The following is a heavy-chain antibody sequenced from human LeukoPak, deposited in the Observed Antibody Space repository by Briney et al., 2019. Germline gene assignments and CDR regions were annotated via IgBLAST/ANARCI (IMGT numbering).Heavy chain of an antibody. CDR2: SGSGGST. Sequence: GGSLRLSCAASGFTFSSYGMSWVRQAPGKGLEWVSASGSGGSTYYADSVRGRFTISRDNSKNTLYLQMNSLRAEDTAVYYCAKEHGEFDLWGRGTLVTVSS. J-gene: IGHJ2*01. CDR1: GFTFSSYG. CDR3: AKEHGEFDL. V-gene: IGHV3-23*01. D-gene: IGHD7-27*01.